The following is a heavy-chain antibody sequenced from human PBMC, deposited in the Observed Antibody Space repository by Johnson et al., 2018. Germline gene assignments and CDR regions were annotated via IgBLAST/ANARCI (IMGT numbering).Heavy chain of an antibody. D-gene: IGHD2-15*01. V-gene: IGHV3-33*01. CDR3: ARDRGDCSGGSCWGYFLH. CDR1: GFTFSSHG. CDR2: IWSDGSKK. Sequence: QVQLVESGGGVVQPGRSLRLSCAASGFTFSSHGMHWVRQAPGKGLEWVAVIWSDGSKKYYADSVKGRFTVSRDNSKNTLSLQMDSLRAEDTAIYYGARDRGDCSGGSCWGYFLHWGQGTLVIVSS. J-gene: IGHJ1*01.